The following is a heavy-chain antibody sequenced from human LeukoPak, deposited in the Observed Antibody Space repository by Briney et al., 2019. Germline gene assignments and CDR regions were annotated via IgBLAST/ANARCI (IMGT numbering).Heavy chain of an antibody. CDR1: GFTFSSYA. V-gene: IGHV3-23*01. Sequence: PGGSLRLSCAASGFTFSSYAMSWVRQAPGKGLEWVSAISGSGGSTYYADSVKGRFTISRDNSKNTLYLQMNSLRAEDTAVYYCAKDLRQRGFCSSTSCTPWGQGTLVTVSS. J-gene: IGHJ5*02. CDR2: ISGSGGST. CDR3: AKDLRQRGFCSSTSCTP. D-gene: IGHD2-2*01.